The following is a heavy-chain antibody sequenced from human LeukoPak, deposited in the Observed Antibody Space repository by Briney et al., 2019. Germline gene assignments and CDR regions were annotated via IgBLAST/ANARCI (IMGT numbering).Heavy chain of an antibody. CDR2: INSSSWYI. CDR3: VREDYYDGSGFPYYYDY. Sequence: GGSLRLSCAASGFTFSNYPMNWVRQAPGKGLEWVSSINSSSWYIYYADPVQGRFTISREHAKTSLYLQMNSLSAEDTAVYYCVREDYYDGSGFPYYYDYWGQGTLVTVSS. V-gene: IGHV3-21*01. D-gene: IGHD3-22*01. J-gene: IGHJ4*02. CDR1: GFTFSNYP.